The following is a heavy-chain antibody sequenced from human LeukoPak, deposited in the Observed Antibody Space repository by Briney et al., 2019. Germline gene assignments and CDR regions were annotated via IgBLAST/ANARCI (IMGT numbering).Heavy chain of an antibody. J-gene: IGHJ4*02. CDR3: ARGQYYYDSSGYFRGFDY. Sequence: ASVKDSCKASGYTFTSYDINWVRQATGQGLEWMGWMNPNSGNTGYAQKFQGRVTMTRNTSISTAYMELSSLRSEDTAVYYCARGQYYYDSSGYFRGFDYWGQGTLVTVSS. CDR1: GYTFTSYD. V-gene: IGHV1-8*01. CDR2: MNPNSGNT. D-gene: IGHD3-22*01.